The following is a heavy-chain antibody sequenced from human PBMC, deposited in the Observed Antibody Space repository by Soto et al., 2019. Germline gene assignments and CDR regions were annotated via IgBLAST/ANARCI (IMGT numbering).Heavy chain of an antibody. V-gene: IGHV4-39*01. CDR3: ARTTGSHLDF. D-gene: IGHD4-4*01. J-gene: IGHJ4*02. Sequence: SESLPLTCTVRYRSGSVSTLFWGWFRQPPGKGLEWIGNIDYSGTAYFNPSLGTRVTFPVDTSKNQFSLTLYSVTAAATAVYYCARTTGSHLDFWGQGLLVTVSS. CDR2: IDYSGTA. CDR1: YRSGSVSTLF.